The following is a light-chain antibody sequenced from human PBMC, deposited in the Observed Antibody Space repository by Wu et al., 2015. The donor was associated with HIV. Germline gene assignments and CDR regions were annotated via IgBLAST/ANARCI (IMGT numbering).Light chain of an antibody. V-gene: IGKV3-11*01. CDR1: RSVSGT. CDR3: QQYNGSPYN. CDR2: DAS. Sequence: EIVLTQSPATLSLSPGDRATLSCRASRSVSGTVAWYQQKPGQAPRLLLYDASNRATGIPARFSGSGSGTDFSLTIRRLEPEDFAVYYCQQYNGSPYNFGPGTKLEIK. J-gene: IGKJ2*01.